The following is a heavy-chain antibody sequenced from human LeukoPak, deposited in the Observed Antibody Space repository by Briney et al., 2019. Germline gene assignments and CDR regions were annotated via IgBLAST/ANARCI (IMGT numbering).Heavy chain of an antibody. J-gene: IGHJ4*02. CDR3: AKDRGFGTVTIIDY. D-gene: IGHD4-17*01. CDR1: GFTFSSYG. CDR2: IWYDGSNK. Sequence: GGSLRLSCAASGFTFSSYGMHWVRQAPGKGLEWVAVIWYDGSNKYCADSVKGRFTISRDNSKNTLYLQMNSLRAEDTAVYYCAKDRGFGTVTIIDYWGQGTLVTVSS. V-gene: IGHV3-33*06.